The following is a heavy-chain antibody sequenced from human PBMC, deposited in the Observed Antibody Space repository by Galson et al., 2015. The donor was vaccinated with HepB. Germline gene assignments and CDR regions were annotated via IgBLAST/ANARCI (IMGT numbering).Heavy chain of an antibody. CDR2: ISYDGSNK. CDR1: GFTFSSYA. CDR3: ARDISWPSGTFDY. V-gene: IGHV3-30-3*01. D-gene: IGHD3/OR15-3a*01. J-gene: IGHJ4*02. Sequence: SLRLSCAASGFTFSSYAMHWVRQAPGKGLEWVAVISYDGSNKYYADSVKGRFTVSRDNSKNTLYLQVNSLTAEDTAVYYCARDISWPSGTFDYWGQGTLVTVAS.